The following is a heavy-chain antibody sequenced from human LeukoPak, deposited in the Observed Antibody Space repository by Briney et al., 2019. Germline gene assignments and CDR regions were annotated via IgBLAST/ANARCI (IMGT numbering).Heavy chain of an antibody. CDR1: GFTFSSYS. J-gene: IGHJ4*02. V-gene: IGHV3-7*01. CDR3: ARRSGITMVRGVIDY. Sequence: PGGSLRLSCAASGFTFSSYSMNWVRQAPGKGLEWVANIKQDGSEKYYVDSVKGRFTISRDNAKNSLYLQMNSLRAEDTAVYYCARRSGITMVRGVIDYWGQGTLVTVSS. D-gene: IGHD3-10*01. CDR2: IKQDGSEK.